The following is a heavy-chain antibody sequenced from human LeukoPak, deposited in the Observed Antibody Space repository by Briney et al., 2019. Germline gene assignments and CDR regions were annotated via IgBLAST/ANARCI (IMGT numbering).Heavy chain of an antibody. Sequence: PGGSLRLSCAASGFTFSSYWMSWVRQAPGKGLEWVANIKQDGSEKYYVDSVKGRFTISRDNSKGTLYLQMGSLRGDDMAVYYCARASIGAGGPHDVFDIWGQGTMVTVSS. J-gene: IGHJ3*02. CDR2: IKQDGSEK. V-gene: IGHV3-7*01. CDR1: GFTFSSYW. CDR3: ARASIGAGGPHDVFDI. D-gene: IGHD6-13*01.